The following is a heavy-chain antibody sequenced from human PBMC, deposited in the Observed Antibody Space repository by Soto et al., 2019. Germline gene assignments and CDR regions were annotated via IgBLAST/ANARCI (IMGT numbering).Heavy chain of an antibody. CDR1: GFTFSSYW. D-gene: IGHD6-13*01. CDR2: INSDGSST. J-gene: IGHJ4*02. Sequence: EVQLVESGGGLVQPGGSLRLSCAASGFTFSSYWMHWVRQAPRKGLVWVSRINSDGSSTSYADSVKGRFTISRDNAKNTLELQMNCVGAEDTAVYYCARGRRKAAAVHFDYWGQGTLVTVAS. CDR3: ARGRRKAAAVHFDY. V-gene: IGHV3-74*01.